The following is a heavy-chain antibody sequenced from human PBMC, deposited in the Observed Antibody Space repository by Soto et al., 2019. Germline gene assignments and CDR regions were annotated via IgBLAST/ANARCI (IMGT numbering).Heavy chain of an antibody. J-gene: IGHJ5*02. CDR1: GGTFSNHA. CDR2: IIPVFATA. CDR3: AAGRFSLAVLTITFHL. D-gene: IGHD3-16*01. V-gene: IGHV1-69*13. Sequence: SVKVSCKASGGTFSNHAIIWVRQAPGQGLEWMGGIIPVFATADYAPKFQGRVIITADESTTTAYVELNSLRYEDTAVYYCAAGRFSLAVLTITFHLWGQGTLVTVSS.